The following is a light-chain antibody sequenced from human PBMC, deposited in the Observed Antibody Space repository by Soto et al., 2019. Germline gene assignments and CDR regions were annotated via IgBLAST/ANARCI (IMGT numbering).Light chain of an antibody. J-gene: IGKJ4*01. V-gene: IGKV3-20*01. Sequence: EIVLTQSPGPLSLSPGERATLSCRASQSVSSTYLAWYQQKPGQAPRLLIYGASSRATGFPDRFSGSGSGTDFTLTISRLEPEDFAVYYCQHYGSLVLTFGGGTKVEIK. CDR1: QSVSSTY. CDR3: QHYGSLVLT. CDR2: GAS.